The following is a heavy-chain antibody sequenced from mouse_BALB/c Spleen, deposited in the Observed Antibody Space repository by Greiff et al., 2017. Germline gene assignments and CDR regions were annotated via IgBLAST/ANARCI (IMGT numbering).Heavy chain of an antibody. CDR2: INPSNGGT. J-gene: IGHJ1*01. V-gene: IGHV1S81*02. CDR1: GYTFTSYY. Sequence: VQRVESGAELVKPGASVKLSCKASGYTFTSYYMYWVKQRPGQGLEWIGEINPSNGGTNFNEKFKSKATLTVDKSSSTAYMQLSSLTSEDSAVYYCTNGRWYFDVWGAGTTVTVSS. CDR3: TNGRWYFDV.